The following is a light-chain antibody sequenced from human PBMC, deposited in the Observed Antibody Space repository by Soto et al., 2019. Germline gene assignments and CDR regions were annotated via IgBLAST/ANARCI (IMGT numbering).Light chain of an antibody. V-gene: IGKV3-20*01. J-gene: IGKJ3*01. CDR3: HHYDRSPIFT. CDR2: GAS. Sequence: EIVWTQSPGTLSLSPGERATLSCRASQSVSDNHLAWYHQKPGQPPRLLIYGASNRATGIPDRFSGHGSGTDFTLTISRMEPEDFATYYCHHYDRSPIFTFGPGPKVDI. CDR1: QSVSDNH.